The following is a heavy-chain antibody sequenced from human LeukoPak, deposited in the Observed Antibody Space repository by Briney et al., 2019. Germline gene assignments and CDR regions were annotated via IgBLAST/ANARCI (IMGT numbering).Heavy chain of an antibody. V-gene: IGHV3-23*01. Sequence: GGSLRLSCAASGFTFSSYAMSWVRQAPGKGLEWVSAFSGSGGSTYYADSVKGRFTISRDNSKNTLYLQMNSLRAEHTAVYCCAKSERRTTPDYFDYWGKGTLVTVSS. J-gene: IGHJ4*02. CDR3: AKSERRTTPDYFDY. CDR2: FSGSGGST. D-gene: IGHD1-1*01. CDR1: GFTFSSYA.